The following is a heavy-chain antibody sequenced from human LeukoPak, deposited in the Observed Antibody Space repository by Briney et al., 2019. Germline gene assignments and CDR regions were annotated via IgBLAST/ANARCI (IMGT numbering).Heavy chain of an antibody. CDR1: GYTFTSYG. V-gene: IGHV1-18*01. D-gene: IGHD3-10*01. CDR2: ISANNGNT. Sequence: ASVKVSCKASGYTFTSYGISWVGQALGKGFEGMGWISANNGNTNYAQKLQGRVTMTTDTSTSTAYMELRSLRSDDTAVYYCARYKNVLLWFGELPAFDPWGQGTLVTVSS. CDR3: ARYKNVLLWFGELPAFDP. J-gene: IGHJ5*02.